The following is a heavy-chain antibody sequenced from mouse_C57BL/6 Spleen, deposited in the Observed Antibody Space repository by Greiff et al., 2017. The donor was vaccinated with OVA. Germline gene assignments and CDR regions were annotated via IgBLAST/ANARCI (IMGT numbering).Heavy chain of an antibody. D-gene: IGHD6-2*01. Sequence: QVQLQQSGAELVKPGASVKISCKASGYAFSSYWMNWVKQRPGKGLEWSGQIYLGDGDTNDNGRFKGKATLTADNSTSTAFMQLSSLTAEDSAVYFCTKGVSYYFDYWGQGTTLTVSS. CDR1: GYAFSSYW. CDR2: IYLGDGDT. CDR3: TKGVSYYFDY. J-gene: IGHJ2*01. V-gene: IGHV1-80*01.